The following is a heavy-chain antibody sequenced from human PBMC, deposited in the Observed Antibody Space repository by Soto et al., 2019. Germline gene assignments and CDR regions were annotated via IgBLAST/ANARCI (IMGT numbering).Heavy chain of an antibody. J-gene: IGHJ3*02. CDR3: ARAFYSSAHAFEI. Sequence: QVQLVQSGAEVRKPGASVKVSCKASRYTFTDYYIHWVRQAPGQGLEWMGWINPDSGGTNSAQKFQGRVTMTRDTSISTAYMELSILRTDDTAVYYCARAFYSSAHAFEIWGQGTMVTVSS. V-gene: IGHV1-2*02. CDR2: INPDSGGT. CDR1: RYTFTDYY. D-gene: IGHD6-19*01.